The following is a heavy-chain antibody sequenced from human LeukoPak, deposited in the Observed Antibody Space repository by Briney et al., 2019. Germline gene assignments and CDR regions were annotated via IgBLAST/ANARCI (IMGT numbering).Heavy chain of an antibody. CDR2: ISSSGSTI. D-gene: IGHD6-19*01. V-gene: IGHV3-11*01. Sequence: AGSLRLSCAASGFTFSDYYMSWIRQAPGKGLEWVSYISSSGSTIYYADSVKGRFTISRDNAKNSLYLQMNSLRAEDTAVYYCARDLLPGIAVAGTYGYWGQGTLVTVSS. CDR1: GFTFSDYY. CDR3: ARDLLPGIAVAGTYGY. J-gene: IGHJ4*02.